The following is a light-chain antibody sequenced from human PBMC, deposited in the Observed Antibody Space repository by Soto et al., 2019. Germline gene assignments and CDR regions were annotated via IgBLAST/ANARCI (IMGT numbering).Light chain of an antibody. Sequence: EIVMTQSPATLYVSPGDTATLSCRASQSVSSNLAWYQQKPGQAPRLLISGASTRATGIPARFSGSGSGTDFTLTISSLQSEEFAVYYCQQYNNWPPWTFGQGAKVEIK. CDR2: GAS. V-gene: IGKV3-15*01. CDR1: QSVSSN. J-gene: IGKJ1*01. CDR3: QQYNNWPPWT.